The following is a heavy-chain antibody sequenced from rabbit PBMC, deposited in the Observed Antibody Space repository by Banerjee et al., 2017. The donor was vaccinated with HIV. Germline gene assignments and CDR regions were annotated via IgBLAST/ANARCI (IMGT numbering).Heavy chain of an antibody. J-gene: IGHJ4*01. CDR1: GIDFSSYW. CDR3: TRAFNL. Sequence: QEQLVESGGGLVKPGGTLTLTCKASGIDFSSYWMCWVRQAPGKGLEWIGCIDSNNNRWYASWVNGRFTISSHNAQNTLYLQLTSLTAADTATYFCTRAFNLWGQGTLVTVS. V-gene: IGHV1S43*01. CDR2: IDSNNNR.